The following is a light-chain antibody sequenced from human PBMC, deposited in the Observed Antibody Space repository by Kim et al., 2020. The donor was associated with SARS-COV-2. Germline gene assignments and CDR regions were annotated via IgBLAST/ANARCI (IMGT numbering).Light chain of an antibody. J-gene: IGKJ5*01. V-gene: IGKV3-11*01. CDR1: QSVSSF. CDR2: DAS. Sequence: PGERATLSCRASQSVSSFLAWYQQKPGQAPSLLNYDASNRATGIPARFSGSGSRTDFTLTISSLEPEDFAVYYCQQRSNWPPGLTFGQGTRLEIK. CDR3: QQRSNWPPGLT.